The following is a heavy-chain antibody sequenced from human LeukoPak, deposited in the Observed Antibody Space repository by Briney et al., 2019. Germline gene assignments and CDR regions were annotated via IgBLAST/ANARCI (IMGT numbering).Heavy chain of an antibody. D-gene: IGHD3-16*01. J-gene: IGHJ4*02. CDR3: ASGEEGRGIFDY. V-gene: IGHV4-34*01. Sequence: SETLSLTCAVYGGSFSGYYWSWIRQPPGKGLEWIGEINHSGSTNYNPSLKSRVTISVDTSKNQFSLKLSSVTAADTAVYYCASGEEGRGIFDYWGQGTLVTVSS. CDR1: GGSFSGYY. CDR2: INHSGST.